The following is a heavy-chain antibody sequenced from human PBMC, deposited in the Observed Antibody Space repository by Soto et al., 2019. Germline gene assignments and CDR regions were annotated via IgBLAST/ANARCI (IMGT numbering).Heavy chain of an antibody. CDR2: ISGSGGST. CDR3: AKDNGPPPANYDILTGPYYYYYYGMDF. D-gene: IGHD3-9*01. CDR1: GFTFSSYA. V-gene: IGHV3-23*01. J-gene: IGHJ6*02. Sequence: PGGSLRLSCAASGFTFSSYAMSWVRQAPGKGLEWVSAISGSGGSTYYADSVKGRFTISRDNSKNTLYLQMNSLRAEDTAVYYWAKDNGPPPANYDILTGPYYYYYYGMDFWGQGTTVTVSS.